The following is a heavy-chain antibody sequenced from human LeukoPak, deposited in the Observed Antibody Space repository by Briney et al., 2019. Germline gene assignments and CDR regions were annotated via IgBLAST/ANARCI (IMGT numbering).Heavy chain of an antibody. Sequence: GGSLRLSCAASGFTFSSYAMHWVRQAPGKGLEYVSAISSNGGSTYYANSVKGRFTISRDNSKNTLYLQMCSLRAEDMAVYYCARGRVTMIVVVTAFDIWGQGTMVTVSS. J-gene: IGHJ3*02. CDR3: ARGRVTMIVVVTAFDI. CDR1: GFTFSSYA. D-gene: IGHD3-22*01. CDR2: ISSNGGST. V-gene: IGHV3-64*01.